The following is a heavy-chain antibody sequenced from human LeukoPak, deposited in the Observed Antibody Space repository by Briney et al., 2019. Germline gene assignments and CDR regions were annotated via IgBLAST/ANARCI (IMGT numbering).Heavy chain of an antibody. D-gene: IGHD4-17*01. Sequence: PGGSLRLSCAASGFIFSNYAMSWVRQAPGKGLEWVSYISNSSTATQYADSVKGRFTISRDNAKNSLYLQMNSLRVEDTAVYYCARTVSYWGQGTLVTVSS. V-gene: IGHV3-48*04. CDR2: ISNSSTAT. J-gene: IGHJ4*02. CDR1: GFIFSNYA. CDR3: ARTVSY.